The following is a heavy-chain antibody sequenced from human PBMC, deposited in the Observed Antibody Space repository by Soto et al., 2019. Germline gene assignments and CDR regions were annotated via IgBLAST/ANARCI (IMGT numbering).Heavy chain of an antibody. CDR2: ISAYNGNT. Sequence: QVQLVQSGAEVKKPGASVKVSCKASGYTFTSFGISWLRQAPGQGLEWMGWISAYNGNTKYAQKLQGRVTMTTDTSTSTAYMELRSLRSDDTAVYYCVRDLGSMVRGIVPLFDYWDQGTLVTVSS. J-gene: IGHJ4*02. CDR1: GYTFTSFG. D-gene: IGHD3-10*01. CDR3: VRDLGSMVRGIVPLFDY. V-gene: IGHV1-18*01.